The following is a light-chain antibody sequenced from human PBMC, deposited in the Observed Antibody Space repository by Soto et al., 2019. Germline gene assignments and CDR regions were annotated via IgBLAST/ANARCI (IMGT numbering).Light chain of an antibody. CDR1: QSISVW. J-gene: IGKJ5*01. Sequence: DIQMTQSPSTLSASVGDRVTITCRASQSISVWLAWYQQKPGKAPKLLIYKASTLESGVPSRFSGSGSGTEFTLTIGGLQPDDFATYYCQQFNSYPITFGQGTRLEIK. V-gene: IGKV1-5*03. CDR3: QQFNSYPIT. CDR2: KAS.